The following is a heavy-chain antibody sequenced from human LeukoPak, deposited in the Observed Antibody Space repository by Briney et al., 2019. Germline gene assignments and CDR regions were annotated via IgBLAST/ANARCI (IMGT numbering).Heavy chain of an antibody. V-gene: IGHV3-7*01. D-gene: IGHD6-6*01. CDR3: ARGGISYDY. CDR1: GFTFNSYW. CDR2: IKQDGSEK. Sequence: GGALRLSCAASGFTFNSYWMTWVRQAPGKGLEGVANIKQDGSEKYYVHSVKGTFTISKENAKSSRYLQMKSLRAEDTAVYYCARGGISYDYWGERPLVTVSS. J-gene: IGHJ4*02.